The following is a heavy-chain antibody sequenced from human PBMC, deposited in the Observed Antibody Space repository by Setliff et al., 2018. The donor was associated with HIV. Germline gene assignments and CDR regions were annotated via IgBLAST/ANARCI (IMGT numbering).Heavy chain of an antibody. D-gene: IGHD6-13*01. CDR2: IYTSGIT. CDR1: GGSISSSSYY. J-gene: IGHJ4*02. CDR3: ARVGAATGTDY. V-gene: IGHV4-61*02. Sequence: SETLSLTCTVSGGSISSSSYYWGWIRQPAGKGLEWIGRIYTSGITNYNPSLKSRVIISVDTSKNQFSLKLSSVTAADTAVYYCARVGAATGTDYWGQGTLVTVSS.